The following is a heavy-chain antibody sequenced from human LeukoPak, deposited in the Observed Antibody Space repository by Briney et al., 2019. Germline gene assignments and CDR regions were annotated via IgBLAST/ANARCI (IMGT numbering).Heavy chain of an antibody. D-gene: IGHD3-22*01. CDR3: ARDGYDSSGYYEDY. Sequence: GSVKVSCKASGYTFTGYYMHWVRQAPGQGLEWMGWINPNSGGTNYAQKFQGRVTMTRDTSISTAYMELSRLRSDDTAVYYCARDGYDSSGYYEDYWGQGTLVTVSS. CDR2: INPNSGGT. V-gene: IGHV1-2*02. CDR1: GYTFTGYY. J-gene: IGHJ4*02.